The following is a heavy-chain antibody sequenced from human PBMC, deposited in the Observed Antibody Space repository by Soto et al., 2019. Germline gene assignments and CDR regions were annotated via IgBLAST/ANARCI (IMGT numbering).Heavy chain of an antibody. V-gene: IGHV3-30*03. CDR2: ISYDGSNK. J-gene: IGHJ6*02. D-gene: IGHD6-6*01. Sequence: LRLSCAASGFTFSSYGMHWVRQAPGKGLEWVAVISYDGSNKYYADSVKGRFTISRDNSKNTLYLQMNSLRAEDTAVYYCTAARPDYYYYYGMDVWGQGTTVTAP. CDR3: TAARPDYYYYYGMDV. CDR1: GFTFSSYG.